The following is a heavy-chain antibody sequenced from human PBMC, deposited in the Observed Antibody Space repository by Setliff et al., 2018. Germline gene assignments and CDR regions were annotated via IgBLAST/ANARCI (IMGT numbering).Heavy chain of an antibody. CDR3: FGAGTCSY. D-gene: IGHD3-10*01. V-gene: IGHV3-7*01. CDR2: INPDGSEK. J-gene: IGHJ4*02. CDR1: GFTYNNCW. Sequence: GGSLRLSCGASGFTYNNCWVSWVRQAPGKGLEWLASINPDGSEKYYVDSVKGRFTISRDNARNSLSLRMNSLRTEDTAVYYCFGAGTCSYWGQGTLVTVSS.